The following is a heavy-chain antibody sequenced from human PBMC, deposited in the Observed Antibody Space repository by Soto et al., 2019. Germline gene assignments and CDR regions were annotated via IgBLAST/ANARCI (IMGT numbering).Heavy chain of an antibody. D-gene: IGHD5-12*01. J-gene: IGHJ6*03. CDR3: ARDRSGYDYYRYYYMDI. Sequence: GASVKVSCKASGYTFTSYAMHWGRQAPGQRLEWMGWINAGNGNTKYSQKFQDRVTITSDTSASTAYMELSSLRSEDTAVYYCARDRSGYDYYRYYYMDIWGKGTTVTVSS. V-gene: IGHV1-3*01. CDR1: GYTFTSYA. CDR2: INAGNGNT.